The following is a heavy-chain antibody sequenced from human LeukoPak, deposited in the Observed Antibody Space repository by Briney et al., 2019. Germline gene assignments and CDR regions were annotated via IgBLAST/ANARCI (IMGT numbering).Heavy chain of an antibody. CDR1: GDSVSSNSAA. CDR2: TYYRSKWYN. Sequence: SQTLSLTCAISGDSVSSNSAAWNWIRQSPSRGLEWLGRTYYRSKWYNDYAVSAKSRITIDPDTSKNQFSLKLSSVTAADTAVYYCASSVAGTGTGVDYWGQGTLVTVSS. D-gene: IGHD6-19*01. CDR3: ASSVAGTGTGVDY. V-gene: IGHV6-1*01. J-gene: IGHJ4*02.